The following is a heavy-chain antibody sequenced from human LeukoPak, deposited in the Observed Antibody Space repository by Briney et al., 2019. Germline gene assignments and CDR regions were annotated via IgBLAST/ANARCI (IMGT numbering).Heavy chain of an antibody. J-gene: IGHJ4*02. CDR3: ARDYCGGDCFPDY. Sequence: GGSLRLSCEGSAFIFSGHWMNWVRRTPGKGLEWVASIKEDGSERQYVDSVKGRFSISRDNTKGSLFLQLNSLRAEDTAVYYCARDYCGGDCFPDYWGQGTLVTVSS. V-gene: IGHV3-7*03. CDR2: IKEDGSER. D-gene: IGHD2-21*02. CDR1: AFIFSGHW.